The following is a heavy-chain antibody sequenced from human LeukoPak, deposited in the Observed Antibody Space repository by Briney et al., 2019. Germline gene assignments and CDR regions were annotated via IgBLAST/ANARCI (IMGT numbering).Heavy chain of an antibody. V-gene: IGHV1-2*04. Sequence: ASVKVSCKASGYTFTDYYMHWVRQAPGQGLEWMGWINPNSGGTNYAQKFQGWVTMTRDTSISTAYMELSRLRSDGTAVYYCAREGDYGGNSGLDYWGQGTLVTVSS. CDR3: AREGDYGGNSGLDY. CDR2: INPNSGGT. J-gene: IGHJ4*02. D-gene: IGHD4-23*01. CDR1: GYTFTDYY.